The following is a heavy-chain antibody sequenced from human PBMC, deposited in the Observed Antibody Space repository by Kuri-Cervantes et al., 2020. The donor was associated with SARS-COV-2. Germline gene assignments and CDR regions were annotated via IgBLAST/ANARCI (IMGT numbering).Heavy chain of an antibody. CDR1: GDSINTYY. D-gene: IGHD3-9*01. Sequence: LRLSCTVYGDSINTYYWSWIRQPPGKGLEWIGYVYYSGSTYYNPSLKSRVTISVDTSKNQFSLKLSSVTAADTAVYYCARRHYDILAYGMDVWGQGTTVTVSS. CDR2: VYYSGST. V-gene: IGHV4-59*04. CDR3: ARRHYDILAYGMDV. J-gene: IGHJ6*02.